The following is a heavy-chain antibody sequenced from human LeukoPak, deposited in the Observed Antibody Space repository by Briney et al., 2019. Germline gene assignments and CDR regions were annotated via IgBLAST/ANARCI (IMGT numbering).Heavy chain of an antibody. CDR1: GFTFSSYA. D-gene: IGHD3-3*01. V-gene: IGHV3-23*01. CDR2: ISGSGGST. CDR3: ATHHYDFWSGYYDDGDLSPDSLQYYFDY. Sequence: GGSLRLSCAASGFTFSSYAMSWVRQAPGKGLEWVSAISGSGGSTYYADSVKGRFTISRDNSKNTLYLQMNSLRAEDTAVYYRATHHYDFWSGYYDDGDLSPDSLQYYFDYWGQGTLVTVSS. J-gene: IGHJ4*02.